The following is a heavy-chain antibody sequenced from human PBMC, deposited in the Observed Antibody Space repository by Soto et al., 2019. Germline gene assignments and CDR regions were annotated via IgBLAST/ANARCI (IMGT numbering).Heavy chain of an antibody. CDR3: ARRYDSSGYYWTLDAFDI. J-gene: IGHJ3*02. Sequence: SETLSLTCTVYGGSISSYSWSWIRQPPGKGLEWIGYIYYSGNTNYNPSLKSRVTISVDTSKNQFSLKLSSVTAADTAVYYCARRYDSSGYYWTLDAFDIWGQGTMVT. D-gene: IGHD3-22*01. V-gene: IGHV4-59*01. CDR1: GGSISSYS. CDR2: IYYSGNT.